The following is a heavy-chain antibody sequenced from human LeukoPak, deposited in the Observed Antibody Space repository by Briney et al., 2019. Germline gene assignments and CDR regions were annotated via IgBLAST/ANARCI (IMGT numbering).Heavy chain of an antibody. CDR2: ISNDESKI. Sequence: QSGGSLRLSCTAFGFSFDTFSMHWVRQIPGKGLEWVAVISNDESKIYYAGSVKGRFTISRDNSRSTLYLQMDSLRPDDTAVYYCARSNVPSKWWAYAMDVWGQGTMVTVSS. J-gene: IGHJ6*02. CDR3: ARSNVPSKWWAYAMDV. CDR1: GFSFDTFS. V-gene: IGHV3-30-3*01. D-gene: IGHD2-8*01.